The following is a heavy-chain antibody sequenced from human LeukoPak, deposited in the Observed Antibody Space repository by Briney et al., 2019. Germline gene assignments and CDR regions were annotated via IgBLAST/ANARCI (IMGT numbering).Heavy chain of an antibody. V-gene: IGHV3-30-3*01. CDR3: ARLSKGFDY. CDR2: ISYDGSNK. Sequence: GRSLRLSCTASGFTFSSYAMHWVRQAPGKGLEWVAVISYDGSNKYYADSVKGRFTISRDNSKNTLYLQMNSLRAEDTAVYYCARLSKGFDYWGQGTLVTVSS. D-gene: IGHD3-3*02. J-gene: IGHJ4*02. CDR1: GFTFSSYA.